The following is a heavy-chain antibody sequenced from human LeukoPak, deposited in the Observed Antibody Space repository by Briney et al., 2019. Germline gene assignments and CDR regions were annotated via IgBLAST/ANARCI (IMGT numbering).Heavy chain of an antibody. V-gene: IGHV4-4*07. CDR3: ARVKIISNYYGSGSGYFDY. CDR2: IYTSGST. J-gene: IGHJ4*02. CDR1: GGSISSYY. D-gene: IGHD3-10*01. Sequence: SETLSLTCTVSGGSISSYYWSWIRQPAGKGLEWIGRIYTSGSTNYNPSLKGRVTMSVDTSKNQFSLKLSSVTAADTAVYYCARVKIISNYYGSGSGYFDYWGQGTLVTVSS.